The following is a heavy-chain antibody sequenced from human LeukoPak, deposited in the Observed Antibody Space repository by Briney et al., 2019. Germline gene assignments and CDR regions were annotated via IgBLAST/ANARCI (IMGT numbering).Heavy chain of an antibody. D-gene: IGHD3-22*01. CDR3: ARLLDYDSSGLDY. J-gene: IGHJ4*02. CDR2: VYYSGNT. V-gene: IGHV4-38-2*02. Sequence: PSETLSLTCTVSGYSISSYYYWGWIRQTPGQGLEWIGSVYYSGNTFYNPSLKSRVTISVDTSKNQFSLRLTSVTAADTAVYYCARLLDYDSSGLDYWGEGTLVTVSS. CDR1: GYSISSYYY.